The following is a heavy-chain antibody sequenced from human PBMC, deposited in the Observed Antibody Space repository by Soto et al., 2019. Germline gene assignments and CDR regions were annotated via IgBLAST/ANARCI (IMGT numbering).Heavy chain of an antibody. J-gene: IGHJ4*02. Sequence: ASVKVSCKASGYTFTSYGISWVRQAPGQGLEWMGWISAYNGNTNYAQKLQGGVTMTTDTSTSTAYMELRSLRSDDTAVYYCARDVRYYYDSSGYYSPGGYWGQGTLVTVSS. D-gene: IGHD3-22*01. CDR2: ISAYNGNT. CDR1: GYTFTSYG. CDR3: ARDVRYYYDSSGYYSPGGY. V-gene: IGHV1-18*01.